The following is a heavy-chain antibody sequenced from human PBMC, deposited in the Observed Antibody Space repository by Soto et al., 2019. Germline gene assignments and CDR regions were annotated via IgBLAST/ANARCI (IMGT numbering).Heavy chain of an antibody. CDR1: GFTFSSYW. D-gene: IGHD6-13*01. V-gene: IGHV3-7*01. Sequence: ESGGGLVQPGGSLRLSCAASGFTFSSYWMSWVRQAPGKGLEWVANIKQDGSEKYYVDSVKGRFTISRDNAKNSLYLQMNSPRAEDTAVYYCARAGIAAVYYYYGMDVWGQGTTVTVSS. J-gene: IGHJ6*02. CDR3: ARAGIAAVYYYYGMDV. CDR2: IKQDGSEK.